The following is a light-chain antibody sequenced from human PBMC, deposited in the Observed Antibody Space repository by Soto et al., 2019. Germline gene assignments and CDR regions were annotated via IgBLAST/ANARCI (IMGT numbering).Light chain of an antibody. CDR3: CSYAGSYTWV. V-gene: IGLV2-11*01. CDR1: SSDVGGYNF. Sequence: QSALTQPRSVSGSPGQSVTISCAGTSSDVGGYNFVSWYQQHPGKAPKLMIYDFNKRPSGVPDRFSGSKSGNTASLTISGLQAEDEADYYCCSYAGSYTWVFGGGTKVTV. J-gene: IGLJ3*02. CDR2: DFN.